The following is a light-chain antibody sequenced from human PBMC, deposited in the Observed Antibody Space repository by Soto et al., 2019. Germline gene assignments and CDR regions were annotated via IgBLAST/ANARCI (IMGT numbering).Light chain of an antibody. Sequence: QSALTQPPSASGSPGQSVTISCTGTSSDVGGYNYVSWYQQHPGQAPKLMIYEVSKRPSGVPDRFSGSKSGNTASLTVSGLQAEDEGDYYCSSYAGSTTVVFGTGTKVTVL. CDR2: EVS. CDR3: SSYAGSTTVV. J-gene: IGLJ2*01. V-gene: IGLV2-8*01. CDR1: SSDVGGYNY.